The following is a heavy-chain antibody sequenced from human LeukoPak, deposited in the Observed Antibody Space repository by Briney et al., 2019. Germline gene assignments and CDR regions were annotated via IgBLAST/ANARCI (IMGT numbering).Heavy chain of an antibody. V-gene: IGHV6-1*01. Sequence: SQTLSLTCGTSGDSVSSSDATWNWIRQSPSRGLEWLGRTYYRSRWSSDYAPSVRSRVTFNSDTAKNQFSLQLNSVTPEDTAVYYCARASYRAFYIWGQGTMVTVSS. D-gene: IGHD4-11*01. CDR1: GDSVSSSDAT. J-gene: IGHJ3*02. CDR2: TYYRSRWSS. CDR3: ARASYRAFYI.